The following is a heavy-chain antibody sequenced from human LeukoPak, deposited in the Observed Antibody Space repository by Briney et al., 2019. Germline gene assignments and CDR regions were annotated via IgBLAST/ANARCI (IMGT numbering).Heavy chain of an antibody. V-gene: IGHV3-48*02. CDR2: ISSISSTI. Sequence: GGSLRLSCAASGFSSSSWSMSWVRQAPGKGLEWVSYISSISSTISYADSVKGRFTISRDNAKNSLYLQMNSLRDEDTAVYYCARDGRPLDYWGQGTLVTVSS. J-gene: IGHJ4*02. CDR1: GFSSSSWS. CDR3: ARDGRPLDY.